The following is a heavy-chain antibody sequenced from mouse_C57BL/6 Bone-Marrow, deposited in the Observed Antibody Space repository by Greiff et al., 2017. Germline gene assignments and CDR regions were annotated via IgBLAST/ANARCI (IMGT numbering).Heavy chain of an antibody. V-gene: IGHV8-8*01. CDR2: IWWDDDK. J-gene: IGHJ3*01. D-gene: IGHD2-4*01. CDR1: GFSLSTFGMG. Sequence: QVTLKVSGPGILQPSQTLSLTCSFSGFSLSTFGMGVGWIRQPSGKGLEWLALIWWDDDKYYNPALKSRLTISKDTSKNQVFLKIAHVDTAATATYYCARMVMYYDYDGFAYWGQGTLVTVSA. CDR3: ARMVMYYDYDGFAY.